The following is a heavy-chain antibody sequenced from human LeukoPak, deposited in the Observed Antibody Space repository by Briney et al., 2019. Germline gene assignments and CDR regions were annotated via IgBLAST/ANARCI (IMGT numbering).Heavy chain of an antibody. CDR3: ARDLWAFDY. V-gene: IGHV1-18*01. CDR2: ISTDNGNT. CDR1: GYSFHSFA. D-gene: IGHD2/OR15-2a*01. J-gene: IGHJ4*02. Sequence: ASVKVSCKASGYSFHSFAINWVRQAPGQGLEWLGRISTDNGNTNHAQKFQGRVTMATDTSTSTAYMELRSLRSDDTAVYYCARDLWAFDYWGQGTLVTVSS.